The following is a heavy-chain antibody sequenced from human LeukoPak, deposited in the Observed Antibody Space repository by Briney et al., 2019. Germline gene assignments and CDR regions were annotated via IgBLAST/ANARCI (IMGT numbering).Heavy chain of an antibody. CDR3: ARDQVARDIVVVLDATGTIDY. J-gene: IGHJ4*02. V-gene: IGHV1-2*02. CDR1: GYTFTGHY. D-gene: IGHD2-15*01. Sequence: RASVKVSCKASGYTFTGHYMHWVRQAPGQGLEWMGWINPNSGGTTYAQKFQGRVTMTRDTSISTAYMELTRLRSDDTAVYYCARDQVARDIVVVLDATGTIDYWGQGTLVTVSS. CDR2: INPNSGGT.